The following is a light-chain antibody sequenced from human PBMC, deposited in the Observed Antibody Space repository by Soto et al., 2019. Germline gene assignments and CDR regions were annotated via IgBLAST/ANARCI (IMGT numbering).Light chain of an antibody. CDR1: TGAVTSGHY. Sequence: VVTQDPSLTVSPGGTVTLTCGSSTGAVTSGHYPYWSQQKPGQAPRTLIYDTSNKHSWTPARFSGSLLGGKAALTLSGAQPEDEAEYYCLLSYSGARLYVFGTGTKVTVL. J-gene: IGLJ1*01. CDR2: DTS. V-gene: IGLV7-46*01. CDR3: LLSYSGARLYV.